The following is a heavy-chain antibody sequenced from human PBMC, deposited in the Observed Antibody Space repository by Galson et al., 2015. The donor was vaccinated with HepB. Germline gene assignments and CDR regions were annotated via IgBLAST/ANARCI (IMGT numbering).Heavy chain of an antibody. CDR1: GFIFSNYV. V-gene: IGHV3-23*01. CDR3: ARMTNGGWGMPHW. CDR2: ITGSGGVT. J-gene: IGHJ4*02. D-gene: IGHD3-16*01. Sequence: SLRLSCAASGFIFSNYVMTWVRQAPGKGLEWVSSITGSGGVTHYVDSVKGRFVISRDSSTSTLYLQMSGLGAEDTAIYYCARMTNGGWGMPHWWGQGTLVTVAS.